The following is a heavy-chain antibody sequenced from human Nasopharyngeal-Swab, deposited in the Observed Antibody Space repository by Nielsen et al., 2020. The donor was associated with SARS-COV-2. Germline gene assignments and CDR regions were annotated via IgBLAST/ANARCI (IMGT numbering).Heavy chain of an antibody. D-gene: IGHD6-19*01. CDR2: IYGGDST. CDR3: ASSPSRGWYEYHLDN. V-gene: IGHV3-53*04. Sequence: ESLKISCAVPWFTVSSNYMSRVRQAPGQGLEWVSVIYGGDSTYYADSVRGRFTVTRHISENTLYLQMNSLRAEDTAVYYCASSPSRGWYEYHLDNWGQGTLVTVSS. J-gene: IGHJ4*02. CDR1: WFTVSSNY.